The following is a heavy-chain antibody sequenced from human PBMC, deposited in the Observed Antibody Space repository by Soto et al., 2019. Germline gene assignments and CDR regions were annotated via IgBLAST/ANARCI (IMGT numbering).Heavy chain of an antibody. CDR3: AKSLAYCGGDCYPGDAFDI. Sequence: EVQLLESGGGLVQPGGSLRLSCAASGFTFSSYAMSWVRQAPGKGLEWVSAISGSGGSTYYADSVKGRFTISRDNSKNTLYLQMNSLRAEDTAVYYCAKSLAYCGGDCYPGDAFDIWGQGTMVTVSS. CDR2: ISGSGGST. V-gene: IGHV3-23*01. CDR1: GFTFSSYA. D-gene: IGHD2-21*02. J-gene: IGHJ3*02.